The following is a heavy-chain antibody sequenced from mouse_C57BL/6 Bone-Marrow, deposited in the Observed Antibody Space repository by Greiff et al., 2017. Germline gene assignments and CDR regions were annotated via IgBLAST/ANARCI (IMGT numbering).Heavy chain of an antibody. V-gene: IGHV1-54*01. D-gene: IGHD1-1*01. CDR1: GYAFTNYL. CDR2: INPGSGGT. J-gene: IGHJ2*01. CDR3: ARQVLRYEVDY. Sequence: VQLQQSGAELVRPGTSVKVSCKASGYAFTNYLIEWVKQRPGQGLEWIGVINPGSGGTNYNEKFKGKATLTADKSSSTAYMQLSSLTSEDSAVYFCARQVLRYEVDYWGQGTTLTVSS.